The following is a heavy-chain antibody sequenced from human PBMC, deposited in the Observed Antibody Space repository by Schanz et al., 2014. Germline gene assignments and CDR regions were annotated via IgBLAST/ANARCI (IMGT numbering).Heavy chain of an antibody. CDR2: IVPIAGIT. CDR1: GYTFSDYY. V-gene: IGHV1-46*01. J-gene: IGHJ4*02. D-gene: IGHD4-17*01. CDR3: ARGYGDSPTDF. Sequence: QVQLVQSGAEVKKPGASVKVSCKASGYTFSDYYIHWVRQAPGQGLEWMGRIVPIAGITNYAQRFQGRVTITADTSTNTAYMELSSLTSEDTAVHYCARGYGDSPTDFWGQGTLVTVSS.